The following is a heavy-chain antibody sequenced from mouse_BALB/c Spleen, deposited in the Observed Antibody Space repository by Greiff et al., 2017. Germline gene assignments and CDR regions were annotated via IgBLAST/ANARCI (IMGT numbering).Heavy chain of an antibody. J-gene: IGHJ2*01. Sequence: DVLLVESGGGLVQPGGSLKLSCAASGFTFSSYGMSWVRQAPEKGLEWVAYISSGSSTIYYADTVKGRFTISRDNPKNTLFLQMTSLRSEDTAMYYCARSGYGSSSFDYWGQGTTLTVSS. D-gene: IGHD1-1*01. CDR1: GFTFSSYG. V-gene: IGHV5-17*02. CDR3: ARSGYGSSSFDY. CDR2: ISSGSSTI.